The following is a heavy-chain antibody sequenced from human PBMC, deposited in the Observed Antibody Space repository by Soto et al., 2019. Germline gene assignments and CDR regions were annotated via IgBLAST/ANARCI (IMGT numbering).Heavy chain of an antibody. CDR2: INSDGSST. V-gene: IGHV3-74*01. CDR1: GFTFSSYW. Sequence: PGGSLRLTCAASGFTFSSYWMHWVRQAPGKGLVWVSRINSDGSSTSYADVVKGRFTISRDHTESLMFLQINSLGVDDTAVYSCVRGGGCGLFEHWGQGILVTVSS. D-gene: IGHD2-21*01. CDR3: VRGGGCGLFEH. J-gene: IGHJ4*02.